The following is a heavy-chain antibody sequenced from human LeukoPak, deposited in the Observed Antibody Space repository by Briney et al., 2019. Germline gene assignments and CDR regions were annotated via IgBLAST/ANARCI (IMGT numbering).Heavy chain of an antibody. CDR3: AKDSPGYSGYEQQAEYFQH. D-gene: IGHD5-12*01. J-gene: IGHJ1*01. V-gene: IGHV3-23*01. Sequence: GGSLRLSCAASGFTFSSYAMSWVRQAPGKGLEWVSAISGSGGNTYYADSVKGRFTISRDNSKNTLYLQMNSLRAEDTAVYYCAKDSPGYSGYEQQAEYFQHWGQGTLVTVSS. CDR1: GFTFSSYA. CDR2: ISGSGGNT.